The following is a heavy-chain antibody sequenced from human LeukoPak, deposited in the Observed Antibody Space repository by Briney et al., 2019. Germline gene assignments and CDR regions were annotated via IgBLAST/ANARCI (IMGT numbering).Heavy chain of an antibody. D-gene: IGHD4-23*01. V-gene: IGHV4-59*01. CDR2: IYYSGST. CDR3: ARDRNGGNSGAYYYYMDV. J-gene: IGHJ6*03. CDR1: GGSISSYY. Sequence: SETLSLTCTVSGGSISSYYWSWIRQPPGKGLGWIGYIYYSGSTNYNPSLKSRVTISVDTSKNQFSLKLSSVTAADTAVYYCARDRNGGNSGAYYYYMDVWGKGTTVTVSS.